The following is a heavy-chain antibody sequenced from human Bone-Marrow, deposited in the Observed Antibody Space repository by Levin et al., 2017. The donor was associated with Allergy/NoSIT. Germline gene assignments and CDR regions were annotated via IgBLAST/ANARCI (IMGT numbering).Heavy chain of an antibody. CDR1: GGSISSRTGTYY. V-gene: IGHV4-39*01. Sequence: SQTLSLTCNVSGGSISSRTGTYYWGWLRQPPGKGLEWIGRINYSGSTSYNPSLKSRVTMSVDTSKNQFSLELGSVTAADTAVYFCGRHPITQYWNGNNWYSWPDNWFDSWGQGTLVTVSS. D-gene: IGHD2-15*01. CDR2: INYSGST. J-gene: IGHJ5*01. CDR3: GRHPITQYWNGNNWYSWPDNWFDS.